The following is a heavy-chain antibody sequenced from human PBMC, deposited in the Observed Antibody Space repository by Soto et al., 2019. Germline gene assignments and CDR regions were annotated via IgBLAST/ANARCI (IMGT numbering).Heavy chain of an antibody. J-gene: IGHJ6*03. Sequence: GGSLRLSCAASGFTFSNAWMTWVRQAPGRGLEWIGRIKGKTDGGTTDYGAPVKGRFTISRDDSKDTLYLQMNSLKTEDTAVYYCSSDFPNSFWGGYEFYMDVWGKGTTVTVSS. V-gene: IGHV3-15*01. D-gene: IGHD3-3*01. CDR1: GFTFSNAW. CDR2: IKGKTDGGTT. CDR3: SSDFPNSFWGGYEFYMDV.